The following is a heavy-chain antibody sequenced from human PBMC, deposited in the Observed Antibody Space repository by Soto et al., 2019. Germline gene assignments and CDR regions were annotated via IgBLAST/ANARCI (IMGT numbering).Heavy chain of an antibody. D-gene: IGHD2-2*02. J-gene: IGHJ6*02. CDR3: ARGGYCSSTSCYTEGLWDYYYYGMDV. V-gene: IGHV3-74*01. CDR2: INSDGSST. Sequence: GGSLRLSCAASGFTFSSYLMYWVGQAPGKGLVWVSRINSDGSSTSYADSVKGRFTISRDNAKNTLYLQMNSLRAEDTAVYYCARGGYCSSTSCYTEGLWDYYYYGMDVWGQGTTVTVSS. CDR1: GFTFSSYL.